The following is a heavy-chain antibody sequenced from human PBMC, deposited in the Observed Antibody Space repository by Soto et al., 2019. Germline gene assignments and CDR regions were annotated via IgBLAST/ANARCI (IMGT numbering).Heavy chain of an antibody. CDR3: SGCSGGACHQNYGMDV. CDR2: ISPSTSHI. Sequence: EVHLVESGGVLVKPGGSLRLSCAVSGFTFSSCTRTWVRQAPGKGLEWVSSISPSTSHIYYADSVKGRFTISRDNAKNALFLQMNSLRAEDTAVDYCSGCSGGACHQNYGMDVWGQGPTVTVSS. CDR1: GFTFSSCT. V-gene: IGHV3-21*01. J-gene: IGHJ6*02. D-gene: IGHD2-8*02.